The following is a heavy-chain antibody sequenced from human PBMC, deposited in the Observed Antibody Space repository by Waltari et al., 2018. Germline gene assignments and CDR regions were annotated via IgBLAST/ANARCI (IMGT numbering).Heavy chain of an antibody. CDR1: GFTFSSYD. CDR2: ISGSGGST. CDR3: AKGGAAGAYYYYYYGMDV. V-gene: IGHV3-23*01. J-gene: IGHJ6*02. Sequence: EVQLLESGGGLVQPGGSLRLSCAASGFTFSSYDLSWVSQAPVTGLEWVSAISGSGGSTYYADSVKGRFTSSRDNSKNTRYLQMNSLRAEDTAVYYCAKGGAAGAYYYYYYGMDVWGQGTTVTVSS. D-gene: IGHD6-13*01.